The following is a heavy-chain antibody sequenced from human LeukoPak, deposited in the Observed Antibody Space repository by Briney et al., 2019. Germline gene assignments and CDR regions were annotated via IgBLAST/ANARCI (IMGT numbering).Heavy chain of an antibody. CDR3: ARAGYCSSTSCYTGLYYYYYMDV. Sequence: SVKVSCKASGGTFSSYAISWVRHAPGQGLEWMVGIIPIFGKANYAQKFQGRVTITTDGSTSTAYMELSSLRSEDTAVYYCARAGYCSSTSCYTGLYYYYYMDVWGKGTTVTVSS. CDR1: GGTFSSYA. CDR2: IIPIFGKA. D-gene: IGHD2-2*02. J-gene: IGHJ6*03. V-gene: IGHV1-69*05.